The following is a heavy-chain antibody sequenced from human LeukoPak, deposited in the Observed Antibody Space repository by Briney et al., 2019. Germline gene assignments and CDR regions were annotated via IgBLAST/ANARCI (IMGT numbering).Heavy chain of an antibody. V-gene: IGHV1-3*02. Sequence: ASLKVSCKPSGYSFAAYAMHGVRQAPGQRRGWRGWSNAGDGNTKYSQEFQGRVTITRDTSASTAYMELSSLRSEDMAVYYCVRAAPFGAFDIWGQGTMVTVSS. J-gene: IGHJ3*02. CDR3: VRAAPFGAFDI. CDR2: SNAGDGNT. CDR1: GYSFAAYA. D-gene: IGHD6-13*01.